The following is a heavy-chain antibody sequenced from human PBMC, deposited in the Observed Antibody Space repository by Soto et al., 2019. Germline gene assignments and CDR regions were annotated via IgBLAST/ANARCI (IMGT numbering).Heavy chain of an antibody. CDR1: GYTFTSYD. Sequence: QVQLVQSGAEVKKPGASVKVSGKASGYTFTSYDINWVRQATGQGLEWMGWMNPNSGNTGYAQKFQGRVTMTRNTSMSTAYMELSSLRSDDTAVYSCAAYIAAAGLVCWGQGTLVTVSS. CDR3: AAYIAAAGLVC. D-gene: IGHD6-13*01. CDR2: MNPNSGNT. J-gene: IGHJ4*02. V-gene: IGHV1-8*01.